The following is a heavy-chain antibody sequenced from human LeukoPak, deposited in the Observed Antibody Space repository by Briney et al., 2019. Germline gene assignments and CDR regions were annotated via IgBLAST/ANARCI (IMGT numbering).Heavy chain of an antibody. V-gene: IGHV3-23*01. CDR2: ISGSGGIT. D-gene: IGHD5-18*01. CDR1: GFTFSSYA. CDR3: AKANLHTAIEGFDY. Sequence: GGSLRLSCAASGFTFSSYAMSWVRQAPGKGLEWVSAISGSGGITYYADSVKGRFTISRDNSKNTLYLQMNSLRAEDTAVYSCAKANLHTAIEGFDYWGQGTLATVSS. J-gene: IGHJ4*02.